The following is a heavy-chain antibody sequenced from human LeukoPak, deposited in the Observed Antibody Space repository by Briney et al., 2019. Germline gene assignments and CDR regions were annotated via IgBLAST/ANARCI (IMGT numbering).Heavy chain of an antibody. Sequence: ASVKVSCKASGYTFTGYYMHWVRQAPGQGLEWMGWINPNSGGTNYAQKFQGRVTMTRNTSISTAYMELSSLRSEDTAVYYCAGGYSGYEYDYWGQGTLVTVSS. J-gene: IGHJ4*02. CDR3: AGGYSGYEYDY. D-gene: IGHD5-12*01. CDR1: GYTFTGYY. V-gene: IGHV1-2*02. CDR2: INPNSGGT.